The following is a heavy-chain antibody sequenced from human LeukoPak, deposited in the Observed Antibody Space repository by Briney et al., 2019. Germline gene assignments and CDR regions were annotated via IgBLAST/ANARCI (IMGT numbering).Heavy chain of an antibody. V-gene: IGHV1-69*01. Sequence: SVKVSFKASGGTFISYAISWVRQAPGQGLEWMGGIIPIFGTANYAQKFQGRVTITADESTSTAYMELSSLRSEDTAVYYCARGLYSSGWYHYWGQGTLVTVSS. CDR1: GGTFISYA. CDR2: IIPIFGTA. CDR3: ARGLYSSGWYHY. J-gene: IGHJ4*02. D-gene: IGHD6-19*01.